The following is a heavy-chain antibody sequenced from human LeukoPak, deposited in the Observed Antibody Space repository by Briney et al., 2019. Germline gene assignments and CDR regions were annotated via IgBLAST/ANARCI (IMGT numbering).Heavy chain of an antibody. D-gene: IGHD1-26*01. Sequence: GRSLRLSCAASGFTFSSYAMHWVRQAPGKGLEWVAVISYDGSNKYYADSVKGRFTISRDNSKNTLYLQMNSLRAEDTAVYYCARALVGATKRYYFNYWGQGTLVTVSS. CDR1: GFTFSSYA. CDR3: ARALVGATKRYYFNY. CDR2: ISYDGSNK. V-gene: IGHV3-30-3*01. J-gene: IGHJ4*02.